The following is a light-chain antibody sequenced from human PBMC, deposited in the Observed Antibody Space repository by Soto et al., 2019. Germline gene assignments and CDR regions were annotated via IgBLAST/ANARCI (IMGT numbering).Light chain of an antibody. V-gene: IGKV1-9*01. Sequence: DSHLTQTPSFLSASVGDRITITCRASQGISSYLAWYQQKPGKAPKLLIYAASTLQSGVPSRFSGSGSGTEFTLTISSLQPEDFATYYCQQLNSYPRTFGQGTKVDIK. CDR3: QQLNSYPRT. J-gene: IGKJ1*01. CDR1: QGISSY. CDR2: AAS.